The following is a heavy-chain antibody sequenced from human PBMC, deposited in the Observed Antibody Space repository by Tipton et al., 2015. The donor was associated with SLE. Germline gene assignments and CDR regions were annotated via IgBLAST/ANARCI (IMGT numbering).Heavy chain of an antibody. V-gene: IGHV4-59*01. J-gene: IGHJ4*02. D-gene: IGHD2-21*01. CDR1: GGSFSTYF. CDR2: IYYSGST. Sequence: TLSLTCAVNGGSFSTYFWSWIRQPPGRGLEWIGYIYYSGSTNYNPSLKSRVTISVDTSKNQFSLQLSVVTAADTAVYYCARVGGCIDCLDYWGQGTLVTVSS. CDR3: ARVGGCIDCLDY.